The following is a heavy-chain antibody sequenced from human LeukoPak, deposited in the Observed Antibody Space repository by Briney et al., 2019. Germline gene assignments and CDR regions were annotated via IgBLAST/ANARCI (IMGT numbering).Heavy chain of an antibody. CDR3: AKGVAVAG. Sequence: KPGGSLRLSCAASGFTFSSYSMNWVRQAPGKGLEWVSSISSSSSYIYYADSVKGRFTISRDNSKNTLYLQMNSLRAEDTAVYYCAKGVAVAGGGQGTMVTVSS. CDR2: ISSSSSYI. D-gene: IGHD6-19*01. J-gene: IGHJ3*01. V-gene: IGHV3-21*04. CDR1: GFTFSSYS.